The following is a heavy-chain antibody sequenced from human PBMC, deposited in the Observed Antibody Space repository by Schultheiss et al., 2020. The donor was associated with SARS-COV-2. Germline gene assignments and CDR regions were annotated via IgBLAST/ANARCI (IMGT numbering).Heavy chain of an antibody. V-gene: IGHV3-48*03. D-gene: IGHD6-6*01. Sequence: GGSLRLSCAASGFTFSSYEMNWVRQAPGKGLEWVSYISSSGSTIYYADSVKGRFTISRDNAKNSLYLQMNSLRAEDTAVYYCARTSIAAHYYYYGMDVWGQGTTVTVSS. J-gene: IGHJ6*02. CDR1: GFTFSSYE. CDR2: ISSSGSTI. CDR3: ARTSIAAHYYYYGMDV.